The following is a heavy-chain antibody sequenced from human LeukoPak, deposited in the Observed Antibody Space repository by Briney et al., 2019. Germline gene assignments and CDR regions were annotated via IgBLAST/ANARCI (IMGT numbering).Heavy chain of an antibody. V-gene: IGHV1-2*02. Sequence: ASVKVSCKASGYTFTSYYMHWVRQAPGQGLEWMGWINPNSGGTNYAQKFQGRVTMTRDTSISTAYMELSRLRSDDTAVYYCARALTYYYDSSGPIFDYWGQGTLVTVSS. CDR2: INPNSGGT. CDR3: ARALTYYYDSSGPIFDY. CDR1: GYTFTSYY. D-gene: IGHD3-22*01. J-gene: IGHJ4*02.